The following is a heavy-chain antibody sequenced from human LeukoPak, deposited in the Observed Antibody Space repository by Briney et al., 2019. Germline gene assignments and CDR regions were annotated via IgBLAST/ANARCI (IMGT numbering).Heavy chain of an antibody. CDR2: INPSGSNT. V-gene: IGHV1-46*01. J-gene: IGHJ6*03. CDR1: GNSFTSYC. Sequence: GASVKVSCKASGNSFTSYCMHWVRQAPGQGLEWMGIINPSGSNTTYAQRFQGRLTMTRDTSTSTVYMELSSLRSEDTAVYYCAVGQYYYSMDVWGKGTTVTVSS. CDR3: AVGQYYYSMDV.